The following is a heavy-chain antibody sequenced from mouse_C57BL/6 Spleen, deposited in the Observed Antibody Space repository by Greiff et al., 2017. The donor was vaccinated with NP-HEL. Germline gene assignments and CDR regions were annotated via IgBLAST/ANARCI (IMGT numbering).Heavy chain of an antibody. CDR1: GYSFTGYF. J-gene: IGHJ2*01. V-gene: IGHV1-37*01. CDR2: INPYNGDT. Sequence: EVKLVESGPELVKPGASVKISCKASGYSFTGYFMNWVKQSHGKSLEWIGRINPYNGDTFYNQKFKGQATLTVDKSSSTAYMELLSLTSEDFAVYSCARYETVVGYFDYWGQGTTLTVSS. D-gene: IGHD1-1*01. CDR3: ARYETVVGYFDY.